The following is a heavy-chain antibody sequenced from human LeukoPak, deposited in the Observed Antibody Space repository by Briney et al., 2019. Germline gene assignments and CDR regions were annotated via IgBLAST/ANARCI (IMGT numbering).Heavy chain of an antibody. CDR2: ISNSGSTI. CDR3: AKGLPATLLDY. Sequence: GGSLRLSCAASGFTFSDYYMSWIRQAPGKGLEWVSYISNSGSTIYYADSVKGRFTISRDNAKNSQYLQMNSLRAEDTAVYYCAKGLPATLLDYWGQGTLVTVSS. D-gene: IGHD2-2*01. CDR1: GFTFSDYY. V-gene: IGHV3-11*01. J-gene: IGHJ4*02.